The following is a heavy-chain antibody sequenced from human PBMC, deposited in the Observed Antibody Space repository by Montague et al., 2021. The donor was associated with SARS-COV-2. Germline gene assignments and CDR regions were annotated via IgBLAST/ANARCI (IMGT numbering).Heavy chain of an antibody. CDR1: GDSVSSTTAA. Sequence: CAISGDSVSSTTAAWNWIRQSPSRGLEWLGRTYYRSKWYNEYPVSVKSRVSISAETSRNQFSLQLNSVSPEDAAVYYCARKALVTGTFDLWGQGTVVTVSS. J-gene: IGHJ3*01. CDR2: TYYRSKWYN. V-gene: IGHV6-1*01. CDR3: ARKALVTGTFDL. D-gene: IGHD2-21*02.